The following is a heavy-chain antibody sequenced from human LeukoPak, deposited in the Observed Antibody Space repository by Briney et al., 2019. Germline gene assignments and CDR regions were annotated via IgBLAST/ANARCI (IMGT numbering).Heavy chain of an antibody. CDR3: AREGGGSYYYGSGSYGYYYYYMDV. J-gene: IGHJ6*03. CDR1: GFTFSSYS. CDR2: ISGSSSYI. D-gene: IGHD3-10*01. Sequence: GGSLRLSCAASGFTFSSYSMNWVRQAPGKGLEWVSSISGSSSYIYYADSVKGRFTISRDNAKNSLYLQMNSLRAEDTAVYYCAREGGGSYYYGSGSYGYYYYYMDVWGKGTTVTVSS. V-gene: IGHV3-21*04.